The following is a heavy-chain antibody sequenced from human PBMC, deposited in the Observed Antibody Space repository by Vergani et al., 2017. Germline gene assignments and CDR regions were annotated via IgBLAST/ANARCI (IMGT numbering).Heavy chain of an antibody. CDR2: IKQDGSEK. CDR1: GFTFSSYW. V-gene: IGHV3-7*01. CDR3: AKGPYSSSWYTYYYYYGMDV. Sequence: EVQLVESGGGLVQPGGSLRLSCAASGFTFSSYWMSWVRQAPGKGLEWVANIKQDGSEKYYVDSVKGRFTISRDNAKNSLYLQMNSLRAEDTAVYYCAKGPYSSSWYTYYYYYGMDVWGQGTTVTVSS. D-gene: IGHD6-13*01. J-gene: IGHJ6*02.